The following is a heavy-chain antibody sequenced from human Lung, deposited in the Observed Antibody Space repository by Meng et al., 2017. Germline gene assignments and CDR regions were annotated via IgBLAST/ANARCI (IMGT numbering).Heavy chain of an antibody. J-gene: IGHJ4*02. CDR3: ARDLYYYDNSGPIDY. CDR1: GFILRSYS. CDR2: FTSSTSYI. V-gene: IGHV3-21*01. D-gene: IGHD3-22*01. Sequence: LGGSWGRRVKPGGALSRSLAASGFILRSYSMNWVRQASGKGPEWVSSFTSSTSYIYYADSVKGRFTISRDNAKNSLYLQMSSLRAEDTAVYYCARDLYYYDNSGPIDYWGQGTLVTVSS.